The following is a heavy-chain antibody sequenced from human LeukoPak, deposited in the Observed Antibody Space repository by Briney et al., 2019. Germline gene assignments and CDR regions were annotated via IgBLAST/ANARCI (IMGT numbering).Heavy chain of an antibody. D-gene: IGHD3-22*01. CDR3: AKDLYDSSGLTFDY. Sequence: PGGSLRLSCAAPGFTFDDYAMHWVRQAPGKGLEWVSGISWNSGSIGYADSVKGRFTISRDNAKNSLYLQMNSLRAEDTALYYCAKDLYDSSGLTFDYWGQGTLVTVSS. J-gene: IGHJ4*02. V-gene: IGHV3-9*01. CDR1: GFTFDDYA. CDR2: ISWNSGSI.